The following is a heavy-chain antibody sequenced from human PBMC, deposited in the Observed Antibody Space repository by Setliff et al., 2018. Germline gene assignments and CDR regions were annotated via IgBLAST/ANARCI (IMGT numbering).Heavy chain of an antibody. CDR2: IYYSGST. CDR1: GGSISSYY. V-gene: IGHV4-59*08. J-gene: IGHJ4*02. CDR3: ARGTYSSSSSYYFDY. Sequence: KSSETLSLTCTVSGGSISSYYWSWIRQPPGKGLEWIGYIYYSGSTNYNPFLKSRVTISVDTSKNQFSLKLSSVTAADTAVYYCARGTYSSSSSYYFDYWGQGTLVTVSS. D-gene: IGHD6-13*01.